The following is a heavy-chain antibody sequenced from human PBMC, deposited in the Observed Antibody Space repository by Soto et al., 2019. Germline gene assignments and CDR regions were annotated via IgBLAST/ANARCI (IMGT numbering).Heavy chain of an antibody. CDR2: IYPGDSDT. D-gene: IGHD6-19*01. Sequence: HGESLKISCKGSGYSFTSYWIGWVRQMPGKGLEWMGIIYPGDSDTRYSPSFQGQVTISADKSISTAYLQWSSLKASDTAMYYCAGHRKVKQWLVTAAFDIWGQGTMVTVSS. CDR3: AGHRKVKQWLVTAAFDI. J-gene: IGHJ3*02. V-gene: IGHV5-51*01. CDR1: GYSFTSYW.